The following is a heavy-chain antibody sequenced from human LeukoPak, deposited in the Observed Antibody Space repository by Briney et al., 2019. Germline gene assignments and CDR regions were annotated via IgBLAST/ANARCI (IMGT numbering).Heavy chain of an antibody. CDR3: ARLQYYYDSSGYSYYFDY. Sequence: SETLSLTCTVSGGSINNGGYYWSWIRQLPGKGLEWIGYIYYSGSSYYNPSLRSRVTISVDTSKNHFSQKLSSVTAADTAVYYCARLQYYYDSSGYSYYFDYWGQGTLVTVSS. D-gene: IGHD3-22*01. V-gene: IGHV4-31*03. CDR1: GGSINNGGYY. J-gene: IGHJ4*02. CDR2: IYYSGSS.